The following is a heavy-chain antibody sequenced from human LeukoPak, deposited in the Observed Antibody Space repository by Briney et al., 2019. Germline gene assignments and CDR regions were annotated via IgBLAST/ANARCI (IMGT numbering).Heavy chain of an antibody. CDR3: ARGYCSSTSCYDPLFVD. D-gene: IGHD2-2*01. Sequence: PSETLSLTCTVSGGSVSSSSYYWAWIRQPPGKGLEWIGSVYYDGGTSYSPSLKSRVTISVDRSKNQFSLKLSSVTAADTAVYYCARGYCSSTSCYDPLFVDWGQGTLVTVSS. CDR1: GGSVSSSSYY. CDR2: VYYDGGT. J-gene: IGHJ4*02. V-gene: IGHV4-39*07.